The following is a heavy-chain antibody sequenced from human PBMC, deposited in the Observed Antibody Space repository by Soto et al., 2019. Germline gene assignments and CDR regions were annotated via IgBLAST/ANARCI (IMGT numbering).Heavy chain of an antibody. Sequence: ASVKVSCKASGGTFSSYAISWVRQAPGQGLEWMGGIIPIFGTANYAQKFQGRVTITADESTSTAYMELSSLRSEDTAVYYCARRYCSGGSCYGGWFDPWGQGTLVTVSS. CDR3: ARRYCSGGSCYGGWFDP. CDR2: IIPIFGTA. D-gene: IGHD2-15*01. CDR1: GGTFSSYA. J-gene: IGHJ5*02. V-gene: IGHV1-69*13.